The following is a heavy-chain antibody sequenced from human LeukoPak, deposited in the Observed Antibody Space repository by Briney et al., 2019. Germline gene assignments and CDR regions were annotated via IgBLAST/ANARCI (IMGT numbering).Heavy chain of an antibody. D-gene: IGHD6-13*01. V-gene: IGHV4-59*01. Sequence: PSETLSLTCTVSGGSITGYYWSWIRQPPGKGLEWIGYIYYSGSTNYNPSLKSRVTISVDTSKNQFSLKLSSVTAADTAAYYCARLAAAGFSNWFDPWGQGTLVTVSS. J-gene: IGHJ5*02. CDR2: IYYSGST. CDR3: ARLAAAGFSNWFDP. CDR1: GGSITGYY.